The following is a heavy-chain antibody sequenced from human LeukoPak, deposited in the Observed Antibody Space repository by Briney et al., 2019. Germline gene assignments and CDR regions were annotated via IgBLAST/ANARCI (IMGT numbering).Heavy chain of an antibody. D-gene: IGHD6-19*01. Sequence: GGSLRLSCAASGFTFSSYEMNWVRQAPRKGLEWVSYISSSGSTIYYADSVKGRFTISRDNAKNSLYLQMNSLRAEDTAVYYCVRLVVERYYYHGMDVWGQGTTVTVSS. CDR2: ISSSGSTI. V-gene: IGHV3-48*03. J-gene: IGHJ6*02. CDR3: VRLVVERYYYHGMDV. CDR1: GFTFSSYE.